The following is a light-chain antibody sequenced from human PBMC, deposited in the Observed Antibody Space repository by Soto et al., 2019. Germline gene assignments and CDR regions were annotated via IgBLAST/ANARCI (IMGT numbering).Light chain of an antibody. CDR1: NLGNKY. V-gene: IGLV3-1*01. CDR3: QAWDSRTVV. Sequence: SYELTQPPSVSVSPRQTATIYCSGDNLGNKYASWYQQKPGQSPILIMYQDTKRPSGIPERFSGSNSGNTATLTITGTQAMDEADYYCQAWDSRTVVFGGGTKLTVL. J-gene: IGLJ2*01. CDR2: QDT.